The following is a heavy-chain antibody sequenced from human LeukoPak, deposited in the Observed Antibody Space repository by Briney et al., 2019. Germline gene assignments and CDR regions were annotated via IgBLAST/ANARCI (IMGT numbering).Heavy chain of an antibody. V-gene: IGHV1-2*02. CDR3: ARLADCSSSSCRSFDY. Sequence: ASVKVSCKASGYPFTGYYLHWVRQAPGQGLEWMGWINPNSGFTNYAQKFQGRVTMTRDTSNSTAYMELSRLRSDDTAVYYCARLADCSSSSCRSFDYWGQGTLVTVSS. D-gene: IGHD2-2*01. J-gene: IGHJ4*02. CDR2: INPNSGFT. CDR1: GYPFTGYY.